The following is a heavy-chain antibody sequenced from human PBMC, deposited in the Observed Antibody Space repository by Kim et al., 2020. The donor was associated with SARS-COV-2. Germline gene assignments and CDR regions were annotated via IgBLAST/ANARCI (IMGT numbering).Heavy chain of an antibody. CDR3: ARGEGELRSPRHYYYGMDV. V-gene: IGHV4-59*01. D-gene: IGHD1-26*01. Sequence: SETLSLTCTVSGGSISSYYWSWIRQPPGKGLEWIGYIYYSGSTNYNPSLKSRVTISVDTSKNQFSLKLSSVTAADTAVYYCARGEGELRSPRHYYYGMDVWGQGTTVTVSS. CDR1: GGSISSYY. CDR2: IYYSGST. J-gene: IGHJ6*02.